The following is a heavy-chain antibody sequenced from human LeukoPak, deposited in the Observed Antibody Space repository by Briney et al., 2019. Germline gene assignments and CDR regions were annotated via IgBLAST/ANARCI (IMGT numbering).Heavy chain of an antibody. CDR2: INPQNGVT. CDR3: ARGLLTGDYGEQMGDF. CDR1: GYTFTHHE. J-gene: IGHJ4*02. V-gene: IGHV1-8*01. Sequence: RASVRFSCKASGYTFTHHEINWVRQAPGQGLEWMGWINPQNGVTAYAQKFQGRVTITKDTSLHTAYLELTRLTSDDTAFYYCARGLLTGDYGEQMGDFWGRGTPVTVSS. D-gene: IGHD4-17*01.